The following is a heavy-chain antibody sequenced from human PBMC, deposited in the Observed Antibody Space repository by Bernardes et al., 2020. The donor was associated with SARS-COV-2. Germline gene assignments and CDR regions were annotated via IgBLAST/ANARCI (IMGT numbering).Heavy chain of an antibody. CDR1: GYNFIGYY. D-gene: IGHD5-12*01. CDR2: VNPNNGGT. CDR3: ARGPLVATIYAQRTFDY. Sequence: ASVKVSCKASGYNFIGYYIHWVRQAPGQGLEWMGWVNPNNGGTTYAQKFQGWVTMTRDTSINTAYMELSRLTSADTAVYYCARGPLVATIYAQRTFDYWGQGTLVTVSS. V-gene: IGHV1-2*04. J-gene: IGHJ4*02.